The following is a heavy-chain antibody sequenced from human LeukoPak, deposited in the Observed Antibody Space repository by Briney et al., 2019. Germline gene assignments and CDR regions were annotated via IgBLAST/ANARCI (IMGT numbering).Heavy chain of an antibody. J-gene: IGHJ4*02. CDR1: GYTLTGYY. Sequence: GASVKVSCKASGYTLTGYYMHWVRQAPGQELEWMGWINPNSGGTNYAQKFQGWVTMTRDTSISTAYMELSRLRSDDTAVYYCARGPHHSSGWYGAVYWGQGTLVTVSS. CDR2: INPNSGGT. D-gene: IGHD6-19*01. V-gene: IGHV1-2*04. CDR3: ARGPHHSSGWYGAVY.